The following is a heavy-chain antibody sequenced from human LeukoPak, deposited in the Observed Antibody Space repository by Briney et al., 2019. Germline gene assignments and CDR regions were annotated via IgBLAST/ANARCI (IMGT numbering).Heavy chain of an antibody. CDR2: ICYSRST. CDR3: ASNWGFSAYGGGDCLEDY. V-gene: IGHV4-39*07. CDR1: GGSISSSSYC. J-gene: IGHJ4*02. D-gene: IGHD2-21*02. Sequence: SETLSLTCTVSGGSISSSSYCWGWIRQPPGKGLEWIGSICYSRSTYSNPSLKSRVTISVDTSTNQFSLKLSSVSAADTAVYYCASNWGFSAYGGGDCLEDYWGPGTLVSVSS.